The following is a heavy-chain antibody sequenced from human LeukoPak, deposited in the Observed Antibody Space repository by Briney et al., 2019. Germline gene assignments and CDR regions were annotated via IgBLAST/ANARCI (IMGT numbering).Heavy chain of an antibody. Sequence: ASVKVSCKASGYTFTSYDINWVRQATGQGLEWMGWMNPNSGNTGYAQKFQGRVTMTRNTSISTAYMELSSLRSEDTAVYYCAREVAAAGMIWFDPWGQGTLVTVSS. CDR3: AREVAAAGMIWFDP. V-gene: IGHV1-8*01. CDR1: GYTFTSYD. CDR2: MNPNSGNT. D-gene: IGHD6-13*01. J-gene: IGHJ5*02.